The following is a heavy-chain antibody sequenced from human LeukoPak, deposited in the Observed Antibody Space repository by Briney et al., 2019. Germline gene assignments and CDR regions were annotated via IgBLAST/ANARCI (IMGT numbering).Heavy chain of an antibody. J-gene: IGHJ4*02. CDR3: ERAGFFDSSGHYSSFDY. Sequence: GGSLRLSCAASGFPFSDTWMSWVRQAPGKGLEWVGRIKSKTDGGTTDYAAPVKGRFTISRDDSRNTVYLQMNSLRAEDTAVYYCERAGFFDSSGHYSSFDYWGQGTLVTVSS. D-gene: IGHD3-22*01. CDR1: GFPFSDTW. V-gene: IGHV3-15*01. CDR2: IKSKTDGGTT.